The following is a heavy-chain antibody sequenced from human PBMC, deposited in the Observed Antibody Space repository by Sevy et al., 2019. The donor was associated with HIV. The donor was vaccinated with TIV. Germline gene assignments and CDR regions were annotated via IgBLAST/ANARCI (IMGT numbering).Heavy chain of an antibody. CDR2: ISYDGSNK. Sequence: GGSLRLSCAASGFTFSSYGMHWVRQAPGKGLEWVAVISYDGSNKYYADSVKGRFTISRDNSKNTLYLQMNSLRAEDMAVYYCAKDSGSYSFEYFQYWGQGTLVTVSS. V-gene: IGHV3-30*18. CDR1: GFTFSSYG. J-gene: IGHJ1*01. CDR3: AKDSGSYSFEYFQY. D-gene: IGHD1-26*01.